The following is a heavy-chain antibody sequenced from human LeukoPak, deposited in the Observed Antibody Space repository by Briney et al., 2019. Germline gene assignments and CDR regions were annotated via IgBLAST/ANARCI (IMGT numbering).Heavy chain of an antibody. Sequence: GGSLRLSCAASGFTFSTYSMNWVRQAPGKGLEWVPYISSSSSTIYYADSVKGRFTISRDNAKNSLYLQMNSLRAEETAIYFRARDSPPDYWGQGTLVTVSS. V-gene: IGHV3-48*01. CDR2: ISSSSSTI. CDR1: GFTFSTYS. CDR3: ARDSPPDY. J-gene: IGHJ4*02.